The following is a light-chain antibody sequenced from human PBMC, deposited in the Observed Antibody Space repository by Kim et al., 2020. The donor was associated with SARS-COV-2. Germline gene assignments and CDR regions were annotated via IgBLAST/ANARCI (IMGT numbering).Light chain of an antibody. V-gene: IGLV2-14*03. Sequence: PGRSITTSCTGTSSDVGGSDYVSWYQQHPGKAPQLMIYDVTYRPSGVSKRFSGSKSGNTASLTISGLQAEDEADYYCSSYTTSNTVFGGGTKLTVL. CDR3: SSYTTSNTV. CDR2: DVT. CDR1: SSDVGGSDY. J-gene: IGLJ3*02.